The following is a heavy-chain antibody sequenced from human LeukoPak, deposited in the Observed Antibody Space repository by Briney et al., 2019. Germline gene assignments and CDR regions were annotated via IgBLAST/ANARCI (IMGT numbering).Heavy chain of an antibody. V-gene: IGHV4-39*01. CDR1: GGSISSSTVY. J-gene: IGHJ4*02. CDR3: ARPGYYDNSGCNFDY. D-gene: IGHD3-22*01. Sequence: SETLSLTCTVSGGSISSSTVYWGWIRQPPGKGLEWIGGINYSGYTYYNPSPKSRVTISVDTPKNQFSLKLSSVTAADTAVYYCARPGYYDNSGCNFDYWGQGTLVTVSS. CDR2: INYSGYT.